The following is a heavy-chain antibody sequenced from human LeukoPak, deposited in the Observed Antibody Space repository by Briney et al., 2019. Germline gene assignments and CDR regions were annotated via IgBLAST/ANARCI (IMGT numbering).Heavy chain of an antibody. J-gene: IGHJ4*02. V-gene: IGHV1-18*01. CDR1: GYTFTSYG. Sequence: ASVEVSCKASGYTFTSYGISWVRQAPGQGLEWMGWISAYNGNTNYAQKLQGRVTMTTDTSTSTAYMELRSLRSDDTAVYYCARDGYCSGGSCYSGPPFDYWGQGTLVTVSS. D-gene: IGHD2-15*01. CDR3: ARDGYCSGGSCYSGPPFDY. CDR2: ISAYNGNT.